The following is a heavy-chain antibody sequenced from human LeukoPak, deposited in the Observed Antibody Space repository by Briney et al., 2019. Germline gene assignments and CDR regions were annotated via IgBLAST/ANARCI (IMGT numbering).Heavy chain of an antibody. CDR2: IWYDGSNK. D-gene: IGHD6-19*01. CDR1: GFTISSYG. Sequence: GRSLRLSCAASGFTISSYGMHWVRQAPGKGLVWVAVIWYDGSNKYYADSVKGRFTISRDNSKNTLYLQMNSLRAEDTAVYYCASSSSGWGSNYWGQGTLVTVSS. V-gene: IGHV3-33*08. J-gene: IGHJ4*02. CDR3: ASSSSGWGSNY.